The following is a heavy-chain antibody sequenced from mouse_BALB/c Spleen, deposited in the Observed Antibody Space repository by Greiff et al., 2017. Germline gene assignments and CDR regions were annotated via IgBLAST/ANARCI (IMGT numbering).Heavy chain of an antibody. CDR3: ARGGYYDYDGYYFDY. Sequence: VKLQQSGPGLVAPSQSLSITCTVSGFSLTSYGVHWVRQPPGKGLEWLGVIWAGGSTNYNSALMSRLSISKDNSKSQVFLKMNSLQTDDTAMYYCARGGYYDYDGYYFDYWGQGTTLTVSS. J-gene: IGHJ2*01. D-gene: IGHD2-4*01. V-gene: IGHV2-9*02. CDR1: GFSLTSYG. CDR2: IWAGGST.